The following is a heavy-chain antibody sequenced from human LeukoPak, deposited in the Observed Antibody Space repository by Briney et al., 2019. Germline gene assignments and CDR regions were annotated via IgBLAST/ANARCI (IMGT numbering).Heavy chain of an antibody. CDR2: IYYSGST. CDR3: ARGRGVYDFWSGYYIYYFDY. D-gene: IGHD3-3*01. CDR1: GGSISSSSYY. Sequence: KPSETLSLTCTVSGGSISSSSYYWGWIRQPPGKGLEWIGSIYYSGSTYYNPSLKSRVTISVDTSKNQFSLKLSSVTAADTAVYYCARGRGVYDFWSGYYIYYFDYWGQGTLVTVSS. V-gene: IGHV4-39*07. J-gene: IGHJ4*02.